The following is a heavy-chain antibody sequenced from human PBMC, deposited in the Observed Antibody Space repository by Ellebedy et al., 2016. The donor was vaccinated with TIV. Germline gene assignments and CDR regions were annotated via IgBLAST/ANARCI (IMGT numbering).Heavy chain of an antibody. Sequence: GESLKISCAASGFTFSNYWVTWVRQAPGKGLEWVANIKEDGSEKYYVDSVKGRFTISRDNAKNSLYLQMNSLRAEDTAVYYGARADCSGGSCYDYWGQGTLVTVSS. CDR1: GFTFSNYW. CDR2: IKEDGSEK. V-gene: IGHV3-7*03. CDR3: ARADCSGGSCYDY. D-gene: IGHD2-15*01. J-gene: IGHJ4*02.